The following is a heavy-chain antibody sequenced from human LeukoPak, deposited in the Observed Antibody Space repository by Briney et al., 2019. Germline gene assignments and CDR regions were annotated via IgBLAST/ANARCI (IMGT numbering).Heavy chain of an antibody. CDR3: ARDRNYDFWSGYYAGYFDY. CDR1: GYTFTSYY. D-gene: IGHD3-3*01. V-gene: IGHV1-46*01. CDR2: INPSGGST. Sequence: GASVKVSCKASGYTFTSYYMHWVRQAPGQGLEWMGIINPSGGSTSYAQAFQGRGTMTRDMSTSTVYMELSRLSSEDTAMYYCARDRNYDFWSGYYAGYFDYWGQGTLVTVSS. J-gene: IGHJ4*02.